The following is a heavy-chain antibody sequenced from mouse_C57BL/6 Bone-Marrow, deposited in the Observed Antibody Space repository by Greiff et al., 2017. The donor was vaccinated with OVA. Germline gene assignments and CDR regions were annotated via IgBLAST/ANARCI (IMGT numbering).Heavy chain of an antibody. D-gene: IGHD3-3*01. Sequence: DVKLVESGGDLVKPGGSLKLSCAASGFTFSSYGMSWVRQTPDKRLEWVATISSGGSYTYYPDSVKGRFTISRDNAKNTLYLQMSSLKSEDTAMYYCARQGLVYFDYWGQGTTLTVSS. CDR3: ARQGLVYFDY. J-gene: IGHJ2*01. CDR2: ISSGGSYT. V-gene: IGHV5-6*02. CDR1: GFTFSSYG.